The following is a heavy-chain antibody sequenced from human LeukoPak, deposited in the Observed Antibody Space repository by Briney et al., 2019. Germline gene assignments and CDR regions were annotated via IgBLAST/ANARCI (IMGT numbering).Heavy chain of an antibody. CDR1: GYRFTSYW. CDR2: IYPGDSDT. CDR3: ARRSYGGNLGDDAFDI. D-gene: IGHD4-23*01. V-gene: IGHV5-51*01. Sequence: GESLKISCKGSGYRFTSYWIGWVRQMPGKGLEWMGIIYPGDSDTRYSPSFQGQVTISADKSISTAYLQWSSLKASDTAMYYCARRSYGGNLGDDAFDIWGQGTMVTVSS. J-gene: IGHJ3*02.